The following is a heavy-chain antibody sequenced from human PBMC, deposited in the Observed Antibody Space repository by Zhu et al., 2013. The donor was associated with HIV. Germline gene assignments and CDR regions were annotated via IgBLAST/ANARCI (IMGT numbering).Heavy chain of an antibody. CDR1: GGTFSSYA. CDR2: IIPIFGTA. J-gene: IGHJ6*02. Sequence: QVQLVQSGAEVKKPGSSVKVSCKASGGTFSSYAISWVRQAPGQGLEWMGGIIPIFGTANYAQKFQGRVTITADESTSTAYMELSSLRSEDTAVYYCVSRITMVRGVIMGYYYGMDVWGQGTTVTVSS. D-gene: IGHD3-10*01. CDR3: VSRITMVRGVIMGYYYGMDV. V-gene: IGHV1-69*12.